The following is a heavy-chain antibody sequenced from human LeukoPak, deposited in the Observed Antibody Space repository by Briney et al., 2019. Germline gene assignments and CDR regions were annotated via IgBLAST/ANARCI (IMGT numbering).Heavy chain of an antibody. Sequence: PGGSLRLSCAASGFTFSSYWMSWVRRAPGKGLEWVANIKQDGSEKYYVDSVKGRFTISRDNAKNSLYLQMNSLRAEDTAVYYCARAGYYYDSSGYYYYFDYWGQGTLVTVSS. V-gene: IGHV3-7*01. J-gene: IGHJ4*02. CDR1: GFTFSSYW. CDR2: IKQDGSEK. D-gene: IGHD3-22*01. CDR3: ARAGYYYDSSGYYYYFDY.